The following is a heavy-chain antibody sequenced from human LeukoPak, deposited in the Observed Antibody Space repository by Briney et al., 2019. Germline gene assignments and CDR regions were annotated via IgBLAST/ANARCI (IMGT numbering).Heavy chain of an antibody. D-gene: IGHD2-8*02. V-gene: IGHV4-39*01. Sequence: PSETLSLTCTVSGGSISSGNHYWGWIRQPPGKGLEWIGTIYFNGNTYSTPSLKGRVTMSVDTSEIQFSLKLSSVTAADMAVYYCVRHLTVLYYYIDVWGTGTTVTVSS. J-gene: IGHJ6*03. CDR1: GGSISSGNHY. CDR3: VRHLTVLYYYIDV. CDR2: IYFNGNT.